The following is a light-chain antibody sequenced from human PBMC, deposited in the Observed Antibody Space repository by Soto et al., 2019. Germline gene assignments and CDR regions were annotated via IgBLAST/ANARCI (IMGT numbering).Light chain of an antibody. V-gene: IGKV3-20*01. Sequence: EIVLTQSPGTLSLSPGERATLSCRASQSVSSSYLAWYQQKPGQAPRLLIYDASTRATGIPARFSGSGSGTDFTLIISRLEPEDFAVYYCQQYGSSPRTFGQGTKVDI. CDR1: QSVSSSY. J-gene: IGKJ1*01. CDR3: QQYGSSPRT. CDR2: DAS.